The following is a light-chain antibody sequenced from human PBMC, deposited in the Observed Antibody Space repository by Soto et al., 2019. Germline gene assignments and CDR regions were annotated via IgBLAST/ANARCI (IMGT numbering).Light chain of an antibody. CDR1: SSDIGGYNF. J-gene: IGLJ2*01. V-gene: IGLV2-14*01. CDR2: EVT. Sequence: QSALTHPASVSGSPGQSITISCTGTSSDIGGYNFVSWYQQHPGKAPKLMIYEVTNRPSGISNRFSGYKSGNTASLTISGVQPEHEADYYCSSYRTMTTLVFGGGTKLTVL. CDR3: SSYRTMTTLV.